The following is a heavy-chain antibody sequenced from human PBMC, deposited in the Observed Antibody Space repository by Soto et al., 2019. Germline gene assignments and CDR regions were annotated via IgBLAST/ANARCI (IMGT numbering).Heavy chain of an antibody. CDR1: GGSISSYY. CDR2: IYYSGST. D-gene: IGHD6-6*01. J-gene: IGHJ4*02. Sequence: SETLSLTCTVSGGSISSYYWSWIRQPPGKGLEWIGYIYYSGSTNYNPSLKSRVTISVDTSKNQFSLKLSSVTAADTAVYYCAKMSIAARSLDYWGQATLVSVSS. V-gene: IGHV4-59*01. CDR3: AKMSIAARSLDY.